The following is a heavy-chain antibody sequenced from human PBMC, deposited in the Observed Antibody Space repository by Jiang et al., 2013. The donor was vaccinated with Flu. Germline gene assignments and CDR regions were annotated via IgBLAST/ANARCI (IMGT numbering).Heavy chain of an antibody. D-gene: IGHD3-16*01. V-gene: IGHV3-7*01. CDR2: IKNDGNEK. Sequence: QLLESGGGLVQPGGSLRLSCAASGFTFSTYWMTWVRQAPGKGLEWVATIKNDGNEKYYVDSVKGRFTISRDNAKNSLFLQMNSLRAEDTAVYYCARGFPDYIWGSPPDYWGQGTLVTVSS. J-gene: IGHJ4*02. CDR1: GFTFSTYW. CDR3: ARGFPDYIWGSPPDY.